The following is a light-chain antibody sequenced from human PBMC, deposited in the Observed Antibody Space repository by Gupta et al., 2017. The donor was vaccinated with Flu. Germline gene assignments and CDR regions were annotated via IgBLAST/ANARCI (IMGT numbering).Light chain of an antibody. V-gene: IGKV1-5*03. CDR2: KAS. Sequence: PSTLSASVGDRVTITCRASQSIGSWLAWYQQKPGKAPNLLIYKASTLESGVPSRFSGSGSGTEFTLTINSLQPEDFATYYCQQYTTYTRSFGQGTKVEI. CDR1: QSIGSW. J-gene: IGKJ1*01. CDR3: QQYTTYTRS.